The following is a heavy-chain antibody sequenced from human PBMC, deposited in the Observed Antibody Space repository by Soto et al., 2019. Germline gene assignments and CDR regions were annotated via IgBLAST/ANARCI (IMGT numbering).Heavy chain of an antibody. Sequence: EVQLVESGGGLVQPGGSLRLSCAASGFTVSSNYMSWVRQAPGKGLEWVSVIYSGGSTYYADSVKGRFTISRDNSKNTLYLKMNRMSAEDTAVYYGRRDSNDGASSYHYYGMDVWGQGTTVTVSS. J-gene: IGHJ6*02. V-gene: IGHV3-66*01. CDR2: IYSGGST. D-gene: IGHD3-3*01. CDR3: RRDSNDGASSYHYYGMDV. CDR1: GFTVSSNY.